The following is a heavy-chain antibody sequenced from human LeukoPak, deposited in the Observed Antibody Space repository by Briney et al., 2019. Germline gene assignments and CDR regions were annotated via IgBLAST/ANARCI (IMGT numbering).Heavy chain of an antibody. CDR1: GYTFTGYY. D-gene: IGHD6-19*01. CDR2: INPNSGGT. Sequence: ASVKVSCKASGYTFTGYYMHWVRQAPGQGLEWMGWINPNSGGTNYAQEFQGRVTMTRDTSISTAYMELSRLRSDDTAVYYCARAFTGYSSGWSPRLYYMDVWGKGTTVTVSS. V-gene: IGHV1-2*02. J-gene: IGHJ6*03. CDR3: ARAFTGYSSGWSPRLYYMDV.